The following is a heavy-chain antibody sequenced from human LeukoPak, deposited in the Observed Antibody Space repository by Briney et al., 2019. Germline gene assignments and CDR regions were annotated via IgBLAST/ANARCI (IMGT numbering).Heavy chain of an antibody. D-gene: IGHD3-10*01. CDR1: GFTFSSYG. V-gene: IGHV3-30*18. J-gene: IGHJ4*02. Sequence: GGSLRLSCAASGFTFSSYGMHWVRQAPGKGLEWVAVISYDGSNKYYADSVKGRFTISRDNSKNTLYLQMNSLRAKDTAVYYCAKLWFGELLAAYWGQGTLVTVSS. CDR2: ISYDGSNK. CDR3: AKLWFGELLAAY.